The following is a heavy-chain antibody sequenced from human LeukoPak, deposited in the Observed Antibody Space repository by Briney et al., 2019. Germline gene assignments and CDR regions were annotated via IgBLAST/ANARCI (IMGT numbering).Heavy chain of an antibody. D-gene: IGHD2-15*01. CDR3: ARSSAGGSCYSECWFDP. CDR1: GGSISSSSYY. V-gene: IGHV4-39*01. J-gene: IGHJ5*02. Sequence: SETLSLTCTVSGGSISSSSYYWGWIRQPPGKGLEWIGSIYYSGSTYYNPSLKSRVTISVDTSKNQFSLKLSSVTAADTAVYYCARSSAGGSCYSECWFDPWGQGTLVTVSP. CDR2: IYYSGST.